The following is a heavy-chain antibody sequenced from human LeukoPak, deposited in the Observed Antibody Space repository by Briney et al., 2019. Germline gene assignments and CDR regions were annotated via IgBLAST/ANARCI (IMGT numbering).Heavy chain of an antibody. CDR1: GGTFSSYT. Sequence: ASVKVSCKASGGTFSSYTITWVRQAPGQGLEWMGWMNPNSGNTGYAQKFQGKVTMTRNTSISTAYMELSSLRSEDTAVYYCARVRWFGDYAFDIWGQGTMVTVSS. J-gene: IGHJ3*02. V-gene: IGHV1-8*02. CDR3: ARVRWFGDYAFDI. CDR2: MNPNSGNT. D-gene: IGHD3-10*01.